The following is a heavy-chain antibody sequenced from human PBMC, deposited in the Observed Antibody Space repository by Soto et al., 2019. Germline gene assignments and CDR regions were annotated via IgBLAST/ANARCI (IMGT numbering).Heavy chain of an antibody. Sequence: QVQLVQSGAEVKKPGSSGKVSCKASGGTFSRYAISWVRQAPGQGLEWMGGVIPIFGTANYAQKFQGRVTITAEESTSTAYMELSSLRSEDTAVYYCARDSPPGVVVVAAGFDPWGQGTLVTV. J-gene: IGHJ5*02. CDR2: VIPIFGTA. D-gene: IGHD2-15*01. V-gene: IGHV1-69*12. CDR1: GGTFSRYA. CDR3: ARDSPPGVVVVAAGFDP.